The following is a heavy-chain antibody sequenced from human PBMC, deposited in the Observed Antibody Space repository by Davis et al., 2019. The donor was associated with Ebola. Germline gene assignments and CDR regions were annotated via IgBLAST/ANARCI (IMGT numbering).Heavy chain of an antibody. V-gene: IGHV4-30-2*01. D-gene: IGHD5-12*01. CDR2: IYHSGST. CDR1: GGSISSGGYS. J-gene: IGHJ2*01. CDR3: ARCPRGYSGYDGFYWYFDL. Sequence: SQTLSLTCAVSGGSISSGGYSWSWIRQPPGKGLEWIGYIYHSGSTYYNPSLKSRVTISVERSKNQFSLKLSSVTAADTAVYYCARCPRGYSGYDGFYWYFDLWGRGTLVTVSS.